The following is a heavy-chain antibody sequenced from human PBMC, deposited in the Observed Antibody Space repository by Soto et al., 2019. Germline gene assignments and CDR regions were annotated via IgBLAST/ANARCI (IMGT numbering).Heavy chain of an antibody. Sequence: QVQLQQSGPGLVKPSQTLSLTCTVSGGSLSYDYYHWTRIRQSPGKGLEWIGYIHYSGSIIYNPSFKSRVTISVDTSKNQFSLQLSSVTAADTAVYFCAREDDGGDRDYYGLDVWGQGTTVTVSS. CDR3: AREDDGGDRDYYGLDV. D-gene: IGHD2-21*02. CDR1: GGSLSYDYYH. CDR2: IHYSGSI. J-gene: IGHJ6*02. V-gene: IGHV4-30-4*08.